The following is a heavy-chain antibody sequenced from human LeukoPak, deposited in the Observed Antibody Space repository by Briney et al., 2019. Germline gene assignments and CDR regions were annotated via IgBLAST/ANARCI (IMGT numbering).Heavy chain of an antibody. J-gene: IGHJ4*02. V-gene: IGHV1-18*01. CDR1: GYTFTNYG. CDR3: ARDQSGSYVY. D-gene: IGHD1-26*01. Sequence: GSSVKVSCKVSGYTFTNYGISWVRQAPGQGLEWMGWISVYNGNTNYAQEFQGRVTMTADTSTSTAYMELGSLRSDDTAVYYCARDQSGSYVYWGQGTLVTVSS. CDR2: ISVYNGNT.